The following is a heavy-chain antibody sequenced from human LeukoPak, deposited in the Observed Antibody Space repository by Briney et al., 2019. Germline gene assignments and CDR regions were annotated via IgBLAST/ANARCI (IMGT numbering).Heavy chain of an antibody. D-gene: IGHD3-3*01. J-gene: IGHJ3*02. Sequence: GGSLRLSCAASGFTFSNAWMNWVRQAPGKGLEWVGRIKSKTDGGTTDYAAPVKGRFTISRDDSKNTLYLQMNSLKTEDTAVYYCTTHHLEWILYKPYDAFDIWGQGTMVTVSS. V-gene: IGHV3-15*07. CDR2: IKSKTDGGTT. CDR1: GFTFSNAW. CDR3: TTHHLEWILYKPYDAFDI.